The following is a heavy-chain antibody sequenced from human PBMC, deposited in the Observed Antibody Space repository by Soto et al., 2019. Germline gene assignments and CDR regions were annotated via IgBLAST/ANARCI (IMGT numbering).Heavy chain of an antibody. CDR1: GLSLTTNGLS. V-gene: IGHV2-5*02. D-gene: IGHD3-3*01. Sequence: QITLKESGPTLVKPTQTLTLTCAFSGLSLTTNGLSVGWVRQPPGKALEWLALIYWDDDKRYSPSLKSRLTITRATSKNQVVITMTNIDPVDTATYYCAHSSTDLTHAMAVWGQGTTVTASS. CDR2: IYWDDDK. CDR3: AHSSTDLTHAMAV. J-gene: IGHJ6*02.